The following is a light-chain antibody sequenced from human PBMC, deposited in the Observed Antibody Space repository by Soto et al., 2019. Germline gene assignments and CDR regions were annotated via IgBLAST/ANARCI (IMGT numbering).Light chain of an antibody. CDR3: QQNYNSLWT. Sequence: DIQMTQSPSSLSASVGDRVTISCRASQSIDIYLNWYQQRPNEAPKLLIYAASSLQSGVPPRFSGRGSGTDFTLIINSLQPEDFATYYCQQNYNSLWTFGQGAKV. J-gene: IGKJ1*01. CDR1: QSIDIY. V-gene: IGKV1-39*01. CDR2: AAS.